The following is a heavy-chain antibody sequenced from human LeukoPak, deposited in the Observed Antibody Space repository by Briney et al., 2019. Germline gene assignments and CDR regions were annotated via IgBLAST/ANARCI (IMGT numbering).Heavy chain of an antibody. CDR3: AKYQLLNNNYWRDAFDF. J-gene: IGHJ3*01. Sequence: PGGSLRLSCAASGFTFSNYAMTWVRQAPGKGLEWVSVIGRTGDIFYADSVKGRFTISRDNSKNTLYLQMNSLRAEDTAVYYCAKYQLLNNNYWRDAFDFRGQGTMVTVSS. D-gene: IGHD1-1*01. V-gene: IGHV3-23*01. CDR2: IGRTGDI. CDR1: GFTFSNYA.